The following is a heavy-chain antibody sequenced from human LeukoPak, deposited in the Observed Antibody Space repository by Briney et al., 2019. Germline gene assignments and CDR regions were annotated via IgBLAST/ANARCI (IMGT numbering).Heavy chain of an antibody. Sequence: PGGSLRLSCAASGFTFSSYSMNWVRQAPGKGLEWVSYISSSSSTVYYADSVKGRFTISRDNAKNSLYLQMNSLRAEDTAVYYCARDNGDYSDDYWGQGTLVTVSS. D-gene: IGHD4-17*01. CDR2: ISSSSSTV. J-gene: IGHJ4*02. CDR3: ARDNGDYSDDY. V-gene: IGHV3-48*04. CDR1: GFTFSSYS.